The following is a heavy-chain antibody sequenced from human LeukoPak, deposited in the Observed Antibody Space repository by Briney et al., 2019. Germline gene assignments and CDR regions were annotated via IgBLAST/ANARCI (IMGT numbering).Heavy chain of an antibody. V-gene: IGHV3-30*18. D-gene: IGHD3-10*01. CDR2: ISYDGSNK. J-gene: IGHJ4*02. CDR3: AKDAEKTYYYGSGSYFPLDY. Sequence: PGGSLRLSCAASGFTFSSYGMHWVRQAPGKGLEWVAVISYDGSNKYYADSVKGRFTISRDNSKNTLYLQMNSLRAEDTAVYYCAKDAEKTYYYGSGSYFPLDYWGQGTLVTVSS. CDR1: GFTFSSYG.